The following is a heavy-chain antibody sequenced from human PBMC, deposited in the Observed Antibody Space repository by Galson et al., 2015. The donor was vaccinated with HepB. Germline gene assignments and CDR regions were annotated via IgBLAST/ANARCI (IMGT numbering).Heavy chain of an antibody. CDR3: ARAAGAVAGTSGFDY. J-gene: IGHJ4*02. V-gene: IGHV3-30-3*01. Sequence: SLRLSCAASGFTFSSYAMHWVRQAPGKGLEWVAVISYDGSNKYYADSVRGRFTIPRDNSKNTLYLQMNSLRAEDTAVYYCARAAGAVAGTSGFDYWGQGTLVTVSS. D-gene: IGHD6-19*01. CDR1: GFTFSSYA. CDR2: ISYDGSNK.